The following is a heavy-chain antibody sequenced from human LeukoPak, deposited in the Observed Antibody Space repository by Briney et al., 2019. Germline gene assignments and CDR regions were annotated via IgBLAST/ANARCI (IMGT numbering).Heavy chain of an antibody. V-gene: IGHV1-2*02. D-gene: IGHD6-13*01. CDR3: ATAVIVAVFGDAFDI. Sequence: ASVKVSCKASGYTFTGYFMHWVRQAPGQGLEWMGLINPNSGGTNYAQKFQGRVTMTRDTSISTAYMELRRLRYDDTAVYYCATAVIVAVFGDAFDIWGQGTLVTVSS. CDR2: INPNSGGT. J-gene: IGHJ3*02. CDR1: GYTFTGYF.